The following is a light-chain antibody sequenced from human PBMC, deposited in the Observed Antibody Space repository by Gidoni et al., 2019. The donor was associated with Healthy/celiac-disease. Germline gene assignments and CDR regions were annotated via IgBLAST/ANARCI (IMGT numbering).Light chain of an antibody. CDR1: QSISSY. CDR2: AAS. Sequence: DIQMTQSPSSLSASVGDRVTITCRASQSISSYLNWYQQKPGKAPKLLIYAASSLQSGVPSRFSGSGSGTDFTLTISSLQPEDFATYYCQQSYSTPRYTFXQXTKLENK. V-gene: IGKV1-39*01. J-gene: IGKJ2*01. CDR3: QQSYSTPRYT.